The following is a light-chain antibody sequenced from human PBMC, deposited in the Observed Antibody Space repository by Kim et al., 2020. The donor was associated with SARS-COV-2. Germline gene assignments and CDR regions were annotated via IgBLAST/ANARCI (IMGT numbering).Light chain of an antibody. CDR3: QAWDSSTVV. V-gene: IGLV3-1*01. Sequence: GSPGQTASITCSVDKLWDKYACWYQQKPGQSPVLFIYQDSKRPSGIPGRFSGSNSGNTATLTISGTQAMDEADYYCQAWDSSTVVFGGGTKLTVL. CDR2: QDS. CDR1: KLWDKY. J-gene: IGLJ2*01.